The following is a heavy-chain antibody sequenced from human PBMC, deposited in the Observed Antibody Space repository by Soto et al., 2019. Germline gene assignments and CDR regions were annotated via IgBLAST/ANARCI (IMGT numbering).Heavy chain of an antibody. Sequence: EVQLVESGGGLVQPGGSLRLSCAASGFTFSSYAMHWVRQAPGKGLEYVSAISSNGGSTYYANSVKGRFTISRDNSKNTLYLQMGSQRAEDMAVYYGARRRYSGYDWGYYFDYGGQGTLVTVSS. CDR1: GFTFSSYA. J-gene: IGHJ4*02. V-gene: IGHV3-64*01. CDR3: ARRRYSGYDWGYYFDY. CDR2: ISSNGGST. D-gene: IGHD5-12*01.